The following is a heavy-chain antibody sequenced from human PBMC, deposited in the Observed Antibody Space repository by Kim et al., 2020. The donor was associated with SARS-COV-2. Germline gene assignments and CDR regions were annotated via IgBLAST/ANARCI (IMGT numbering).Heavy chain of an antibody. J-gene: IGHJ6*02. CDR3: ARGSTISRLMDV. D-gene: IGHD3-3*01. CDR1: GGSFSGYY. CDR2: INHSGST. V-gene: IGHV4-34*01. Sequence: SETLSLTCAVYGGSFSGYYWSWIRQPPGKGLEWIGEINHSGSTNYNPSLKSRVTISVDTSKNQFSLKLSSVTAADTAVYYCARGSTISRLMDVWGQGTTVTVSS.